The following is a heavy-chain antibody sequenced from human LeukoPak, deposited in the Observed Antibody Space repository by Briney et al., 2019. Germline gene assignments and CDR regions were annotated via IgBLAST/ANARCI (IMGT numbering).Heavy chain of an antibody. CDR2: ISGDGGSI. CDR3: AKVLGYYDSSGYYQEGGFDY. J-gene: IGHJ4*02. CDR1: GFXFDDYA. V-gene: IGHV3-43*02. D-gene: IGHD3-22*01. Sequence: GGSLRLSCAASGFXFDDYAIHWVRQAPGKGLEWVSLISGDGGSIYYADSVKGRFTISRDNIKNSLYLQMNSLRTEDTALYYCAKVLGYYDSSGYYQEGGFDYWGQGTLVTVSS.